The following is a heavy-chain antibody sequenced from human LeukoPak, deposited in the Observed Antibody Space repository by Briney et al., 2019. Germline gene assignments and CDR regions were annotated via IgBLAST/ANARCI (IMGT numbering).Heavy chain of an antibody. J-gene: IGHJ4*02. CDR3: ALYHYYDSSGIPDY. CDR1: GYTFTSYD. Sequence: ASVKVSCKASGYTFTSYDINWVRQATGQGLEWMGWMNPNSGNTGYAQKFQGRVTMTRNTSISTAYIELSSLRSEDTAVYYCALYHYYDSSGIPDYWGQGTLVTVSS. V-gene: IGHV1-8*01. CDR2: MNPNSGNT. D-gene: IGHD3-22*01.